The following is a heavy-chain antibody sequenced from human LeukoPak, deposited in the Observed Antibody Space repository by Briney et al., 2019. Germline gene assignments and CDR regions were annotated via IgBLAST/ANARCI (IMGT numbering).Heavy chain of an antibody. CDR2: IVHDGNNK. CDR1: GFTFNSCG. V-gene: IGHV3-30*18. CDR3: AKGGVFTVTTPLWGWFDP. Sequence: GGSLRLSCAASGFTFNSCGMHWVRQAPGKGLEWVAVIVHDGNNKYYADSVKGRFTISRDNSKNTLYLQMNSLRAEGTAVYYCAKGGVFTVTTPLWGWFDPWGQGTLVTVSS. J-gene: IGHJ5*02. D-gene: IGHD4-17*01.